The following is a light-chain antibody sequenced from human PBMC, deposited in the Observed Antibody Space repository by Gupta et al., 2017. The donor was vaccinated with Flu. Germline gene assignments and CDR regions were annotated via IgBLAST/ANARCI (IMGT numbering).Light chain of an antibody. CDR2: AAS. V-gene: IGKV1-9*01. J-gene: IGKJ4*01. Sequence: DIQLTQSPSFLSASVGDRVTITCRASQGISSYLAWYQLKPGKAPKVLIYAASTLQSGVPSRFRGRGSGTEFTLTISSLQPEDFATYYCQQVNSYPLTFGGGTKVEIK. CDR3: QQVNSYPLT. CDR1: QGISSY.